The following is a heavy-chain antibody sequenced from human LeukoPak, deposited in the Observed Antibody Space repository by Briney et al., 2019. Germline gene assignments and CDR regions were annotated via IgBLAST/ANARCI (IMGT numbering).Heavy chain of an antibody. CDR2: IYYSGST. Sequence: SETLSLTCTVSGGSISSSSYYWGWIRQPPGKGLEWIGSIYYSGSTYYNPSLKSRVTISVDTSKNQFSLKLSSVTAADTAVYYCARHSTYYDFWSGYSTYGMDVRGQGTTVTVSS. CDR3: ARHSTYYDFWSGYSTYGMDV. J-gene: IGHJ6*02. V-gene: IGHV4-39*01. D-gene: IGHD3-3*01. CDR1: GGSISSSSYY.